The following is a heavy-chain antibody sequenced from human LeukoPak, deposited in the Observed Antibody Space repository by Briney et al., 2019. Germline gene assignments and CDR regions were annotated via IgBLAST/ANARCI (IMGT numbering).Heavy chain of an antibody. CDR2: SWFAGDTK. V-gene: IGHV3-30*02. CDR3: AKNHTAVAGTFRGYFDY. D-gene: IGHD6-19*01. CDR1: GFTFTSYG. Sequence: GGSLRLSCVASGFTFTSYGMHWVRQAPGKGLEWVAVSWFAGDTKYYADSVKGRFTISRDNSKNTLYLQMNSLRAEDTAVYYCAKNHTAVAGTFRGYFDYWGQGTLVTVPS. J-gene: IGHJ4*02.